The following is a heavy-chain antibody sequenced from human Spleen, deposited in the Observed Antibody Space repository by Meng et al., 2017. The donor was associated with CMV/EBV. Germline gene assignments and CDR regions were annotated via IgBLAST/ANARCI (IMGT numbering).Heavy chain of an antibody. V-gene: IGHV1-2*02. Sequence: GKTSTGYTMQGGRQAPGKGIEWMAWLNPNRGATRYAQKFQGRVTMTGDTSLSTAYMEMSSLRSDDTAVYYCARETDYGGLYWYFDLWGRGTLVTVSS. CDR2: LNPNRGAT. D-gene: IGHD4-23*01. CDR3: ARETDYGGLYWYFDL. CDR1: GKTSTGYT. J-gene: IGHJ2*01.